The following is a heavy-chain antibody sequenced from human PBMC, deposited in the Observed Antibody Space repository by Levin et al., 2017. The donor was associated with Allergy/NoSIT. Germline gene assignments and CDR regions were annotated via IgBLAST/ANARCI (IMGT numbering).Heavy chain of an antibody. CDR3: ARDVYDSTGYTPFYYYGLDV. CDR2: IHIGGST. J-gene: IGHJ6*02. Sequence: SETLSLTCAVSGGSISNYYWSWIRQSAGKGLEWIGRIHIGGSTKYNPSLNSRVTMSVDTSKNQLSLNLSSVTAADTAIYYCARDVYDSTGYTPFYYYGLDVWGQGTTVTVSS. D-gene: IGHD3-22*01. V-gene: IGHV4-4*07. CDR1: GGSISNYY.